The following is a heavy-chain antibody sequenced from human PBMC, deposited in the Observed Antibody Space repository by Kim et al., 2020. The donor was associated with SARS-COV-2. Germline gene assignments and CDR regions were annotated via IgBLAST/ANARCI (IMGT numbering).Heavy chain of an antibody. V-gene: IGHV1-69*13. CDR1: GGTFSSYA. Sequence: SVKVSCKASGGTFSSYAISWVRQAPGQGLEWMGGIIPIFGTANYAQKFQGRVTITADESTSTAYMELSSLRSEDTAVYYCARGITMVRGVIVVDYYYYYGMDVWGQGTTVTVSS. CDR2: IIPIFGTA. CDR3: ARGITMVRGVIVVDYYYYYGMDV. J-gene: IGHJ6*02. D-gene: IGHD3-10*01.